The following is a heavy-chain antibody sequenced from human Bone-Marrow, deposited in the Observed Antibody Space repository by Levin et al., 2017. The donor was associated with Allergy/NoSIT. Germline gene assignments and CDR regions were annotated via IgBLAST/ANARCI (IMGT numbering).Heavy chain of an antibody. Sequence: GGSLRLSCTASGFTFSSYSMNWVRQAPGKGLEWVSSITRSSNYIYYTDSVKGRFTISRDNAKDSLYLQMNSLRAEDTAVYYCARAGWVTTPWYYFDYWGQGTVVTVSS. J-gene: IGHJ4*02. CDR2: ITRSSNYI. V-gene: IGHV3-21*01. CDR1: GFTFSSYS. CDR3: ARAGWVTTPWYYFDY. D-gene: IGHD2-21*02.